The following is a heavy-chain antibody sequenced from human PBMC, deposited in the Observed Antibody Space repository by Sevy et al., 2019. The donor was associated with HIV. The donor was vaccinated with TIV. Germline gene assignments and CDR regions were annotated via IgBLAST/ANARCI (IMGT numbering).Heavy chain of an antibody. CDR1: GFTFSSYE. CDR3: ARDPSDYGDYAYFDY. D-gene: IGHD4-17*01. J-gene: IGHJ4*02. Sequence: GSLRLSCAASGFTFSSYEMNWVRQAPGKGLEWVSYISNSGTSIYYSDSVKGRFTISRDNARNSLYLQMNSLRAEDTAVYYCARDPSDYGDYAYFDYWGQGTLVTVSS. V-gene: IGHV3-48*03. CDR2: ISNSGTSI.